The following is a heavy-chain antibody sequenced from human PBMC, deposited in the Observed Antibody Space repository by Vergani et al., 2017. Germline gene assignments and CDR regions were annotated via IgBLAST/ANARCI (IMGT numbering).Heavy chain of an antibody. V-gene: IGHV1-3*04. D-gene: IGHD1-26*01. CDR2: INTGNGNT. J-gene: IGHJ4*02. CDR1: GYTFTSYY. CDR3: ARDPSIVGATTELGY. Sequence: QVQLVQSGAEVKKPGASVKVSCKASGYTFTSYYMHWVRQAPGQRLEWMGWINTGNGNTKYSQKFQGRVTITRDTSASTAYMELSSLRSEDTAVYYCARDPSIVGATTELGYWGQGTLVTVSS.